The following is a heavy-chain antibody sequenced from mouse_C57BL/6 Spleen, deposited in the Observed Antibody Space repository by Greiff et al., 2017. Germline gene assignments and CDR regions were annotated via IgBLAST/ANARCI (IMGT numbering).Heavy chain of an antibody. CDR2: IDPSDSYT. J-gene: IGHJ4*01. CDR1: GYTFTSYW. V-gene: IGHV1-50*01. CDR3: ERWFKYYAMDY. D-gene: IGHD2-2*01. Sequence: VQLQQPGAELVKPGASVKLSCKASGYTFTSYWMQWVKQRPGQGLEWIGEIDPSDSYTNYNQKFKGKATLTVDTSSSTAYMQLSSLTSEDSAVYYCERWFKYYAMDYWGQGTSVTVSS.